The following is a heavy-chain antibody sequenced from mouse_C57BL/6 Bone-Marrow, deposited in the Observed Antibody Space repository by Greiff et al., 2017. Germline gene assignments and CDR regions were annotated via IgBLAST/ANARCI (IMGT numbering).Heavy chain of an antibody. CDR3: ASDSSGYYWFAY. CDR1: GYTFTSYW. CDR2: IDPSDSYT. D-gene: IGHD3-2*02. Sequence: QVQLQQPGAELVMPGASVKLSCKASGYTFTSYWMHWVKQRPGQGLEWIGEIDPSDSYTNYNQKFKGKSTLTVDKSSSTAYMQLSSLTSEDSAVYYCASDSSGYYWFAYWGQGTLVTVSA. J-gene: IGHJ3*01. V-gene: IGHV1-69*01.